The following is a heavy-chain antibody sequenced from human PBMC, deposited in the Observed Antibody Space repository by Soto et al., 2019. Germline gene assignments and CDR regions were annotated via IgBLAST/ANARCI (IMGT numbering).Heavy chain of an antibody. CDR3: AKETRSRAVTATRVNGMDV. CDR2: ISHDGSNQ. V-gene: IGHV3-30*18. Sequence: QVQLVESGGGVVQPGRSLRLSCAPSGFSFSDFGMHWVRQAPGKGLEWVAAISHDGSNQYYGDSVKGRFSISRDHSNNRLYLQMNNLKVEDLAIYFCAKETRSRAVTATRVNGMDVWGQGTTVTVSS. D-gene: IGHD2-21*02. J-gene: IGHJ6*02. CDR1: GFSFSDFG.